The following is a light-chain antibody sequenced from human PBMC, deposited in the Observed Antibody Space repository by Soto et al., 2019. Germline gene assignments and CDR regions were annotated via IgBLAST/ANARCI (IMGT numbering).Light chain of an antibody. CDR3: SSYTRTTTVV. Sequence: QSALTQPASVSGSPGQSITISCAGTSSDVGAYNFVSWFQQHPDKAPKLIIYEVTSRPSGVSNRFSGSKAGNTASLTISGLQAEDEADYYCSSYTRTTTVVFGGGTKVTVL. J-gene: IGLJ3*02. V-gene: IGLV2-14*01. CDR2: EVT. CDR1: SSDVGAYNF.